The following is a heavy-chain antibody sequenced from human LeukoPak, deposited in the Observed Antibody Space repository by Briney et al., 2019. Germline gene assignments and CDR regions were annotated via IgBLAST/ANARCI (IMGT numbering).Heavy chain of an antibody. J-gene: IGHJ4*02. CDR3: ARGVVVVAAIHY. Sequence: SETLSLTCRVSGVSISSGSNYWGWIRQPPGKTLEWIGSIYSSGSTYYNPSLKSRVTISVDTSKNQFSLKLSSVTAADTAVYYCARGVVVVAAIHYWGQGTLVTVSS. CDR2: IYSSGST. V-gene: IGHV4-39*07. D-gene: IGHD2-15*01. CDR1: GVSISSGSNY.